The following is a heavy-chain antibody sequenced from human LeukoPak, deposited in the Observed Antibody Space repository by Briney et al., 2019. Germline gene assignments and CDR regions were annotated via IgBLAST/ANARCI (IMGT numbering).Heavy chain of an antibody. Sequence: SVKVSCKASGGTFSSYAISWVRRAPGQGLEWMGRIIPIFGTANYAQKFQGRVTITTDESTSTAYMELSSLRSEDTAVYYCARSPGAMATISYYYYYYMDVWGKGTTVTVSS. D-gene: IGHD5-24*01. CDR1: GGTFSSYA. J-gene: IGHJ6*03. CDR2: IIPIFGTA. V-gene: IGHV1-69*05. CDR3: ARSPGAMATISYYYYYYMDV.